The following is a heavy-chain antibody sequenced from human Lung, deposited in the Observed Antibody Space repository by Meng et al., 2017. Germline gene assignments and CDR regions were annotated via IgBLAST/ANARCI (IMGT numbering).Heavy chain of an antibody. CDR1: GGSFSDYY. CDR2: INHSGST. Sequence: QPQQWGAGLLKPSETLSLTCVVSGGSFSDYYWSWIRQPPGKGLEWIGEINHSGSTNYNPSLESRATISVDTSQNNLSLKLSSVTAADSAVYYCARGPTTMAHDFDYWGQGTLVTVSS. D-gene: IGHD4-11*01. CDR3: ARGPTTMAHDFDY. V-gene: IGHV4-34*01. J-gene: IGHJ4*02.